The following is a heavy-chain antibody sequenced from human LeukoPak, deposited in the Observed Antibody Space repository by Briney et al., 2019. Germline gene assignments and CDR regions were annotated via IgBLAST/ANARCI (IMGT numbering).Heavy chain of an antibody. J-gene: IGHJ4*02. Sequence: PSETLSLTCAVSGGSISSGGYSWSWIRQPPGKGLEWIGYIYHSGSTYYNPSLKSRVTISVDRSKNQFSLKLSSVTAADTAVYYCARVVGDYEGFDCWGQGTLVTVSS. D-gene: IGHD4-17*01. CDR1: GGSISSGGYS. V-gene: IGHV4-30-2*01. CDR3: ARVVGDYEGFDC. CDR2: IYHSGST.